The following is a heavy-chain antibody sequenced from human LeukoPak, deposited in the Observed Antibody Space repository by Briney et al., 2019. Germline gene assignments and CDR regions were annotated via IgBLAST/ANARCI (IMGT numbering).Heavy chain of an antibody. V-gene: IGHV4-38-2*02. D-gene: IGHD2-2*01. Sequence: SETLSLTCTVSGYSISSGYYWGWIRQPPGKGLEWIGSIYHSGSTYYNPSLKSRVTISVDTSKNQFSLELSSATAADTAVYYCARDRMTGYCSSTSCYEGGYNWFDPWGQGTLVTVSS. CDR1: GYSISSGYY. CDR2: IYHSGST. CDR3: ARDRMTGYCSSTSCYEGGYNWFDP. J-gene: IGHJ5*02.